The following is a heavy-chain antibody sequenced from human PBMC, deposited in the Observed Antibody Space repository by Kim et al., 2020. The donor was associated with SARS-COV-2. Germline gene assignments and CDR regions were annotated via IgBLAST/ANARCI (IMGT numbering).Heavy chain of an antibody. CDR3: ARDLGRDSGYFSGEF. J-gene: IGHJ4*02. CDR1: GFTVSSNY. D-gene: IGHD5-12*01. V-gene: IGHV3-53*04. Sequence: GGSLRLSCAASGFTVSSNYMSWVRQAPGKGLEWVSVIYSDGSTYYADSVKGRFAISRHNSKNTVYLQMNSVRVEDTAMYYCARDLGRDSGYFSGEFWGQGTLVTVSS. CDR2: IYSDGST.